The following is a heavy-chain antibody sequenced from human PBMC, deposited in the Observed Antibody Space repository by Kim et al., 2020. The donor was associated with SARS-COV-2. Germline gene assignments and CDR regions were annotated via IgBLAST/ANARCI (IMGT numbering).Heavy chain of an antibody. CDR2: IIPIFGTA. D-gene: IGHD6-13*01. CDR3: ASSSRIAAAVAWFDP. J-gene: IGHJ5*02. CDR1: GGTFSSYA. Sequence: SVKVSCKASGGTFSSYAISWVRQAPGQGLEWMGGIIPIFGTANYAQKFQGRVTITADESTSTAYMELSSLRSEDTAVYYCASSSRIAAAVAWFDPWGQGTLVTVSS. V-gene: IGHV1-69*13.